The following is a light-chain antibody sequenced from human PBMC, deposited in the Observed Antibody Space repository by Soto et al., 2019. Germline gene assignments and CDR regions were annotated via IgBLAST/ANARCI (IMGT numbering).Light chain of an antibody. Sequence: DIQMTQSPSTLSGSVGDRVTITCRASQTISSWLAWYQQKPGKAPKLLIYAASSLQSGVPSRFSGSGSGTEFTLTISSLQPEDFATYYCQQYENLPTFGQGTDWRL. V-gene: IGKV1-5*01. CDR1: QTISSW. J-gene: IGKJ5*01. CDR2: AAS. CDR3: QQYENLPT.